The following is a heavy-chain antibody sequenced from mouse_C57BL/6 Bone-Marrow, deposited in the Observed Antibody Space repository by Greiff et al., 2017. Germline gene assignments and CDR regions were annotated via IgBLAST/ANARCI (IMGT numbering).Heavy chain of an antibody. CDR2: ITPYNGGT. J-gene: IGHJ2*01. V-gene: IGHV1-19*01. CDR3: ARPTRTERYYFDY. CDR1: GYTFTDYY. Sequence: EVQLQQSGPVLVKPGASVKMSCKASGYTFTDYYMNWVKQSHGKSLEWIGVITPYNGGTSYNQKFKGKATLTVDKSSSTAYMELNSLTSEESEVYYCARPTRTERYYFDYWGQGTTLTVSS.